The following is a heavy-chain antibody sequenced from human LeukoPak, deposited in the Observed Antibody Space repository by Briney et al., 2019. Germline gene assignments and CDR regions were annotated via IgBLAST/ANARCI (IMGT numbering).Heavy chain of an antibody. CDR3: AKGPSSSLSDYFDY. Sequence: PGGSLRLSCAASGLTFSSYAMSWVRQAPGKGLEWVSAISGSGGSTYYADSVKGRFTISRDDSKNTLYLQMNSLRAEDTAVYYCAKGPSSSLSDYFDYWGQGTLVTVSS. V-gene: IGHV3-23*01. CDR1: GLTFSSYA. J-gene: IGHJ4*02. D-gene: IGHD6-13*01. CDR2: ISGSGGST.